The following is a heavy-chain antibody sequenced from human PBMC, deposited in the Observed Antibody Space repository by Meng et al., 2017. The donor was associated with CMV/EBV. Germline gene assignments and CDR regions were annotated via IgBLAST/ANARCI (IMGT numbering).Heavy chain of an antibody. CDR2: ISAYNGNT. V-gene: IGHV1-18*01. J-gene: IGHJ5*02. Sequence: VQLVVFGDEVKKPWASVKVPCKASGYTFTSYGISWVRQAPGQGLEWMGWISAYNGNTNYAQKLQGRVTMTTDTSTSTACMELRSLRSDDTAVYYCARVGGGNWFDPWGQGTLVTVSS. CDR3: ARVGGGNWFDP. D-gene: IGHD3-16*01. CDR1: GYTFTSYG.